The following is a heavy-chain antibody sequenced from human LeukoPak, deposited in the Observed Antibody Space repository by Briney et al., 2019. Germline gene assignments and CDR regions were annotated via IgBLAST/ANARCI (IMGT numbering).Heavy chain of an antibody. Sequence: PSETLSVTCTASGGSISNYFWSWSRQPPGKGLQCIGHVYYSVSTNYNPSLKSRVTVSVDTSKNQFSLKLTSVTAADTAVYYCARFPGSAEYRHYYYMDVWGKGTTVTVSS. D-gene: IGHD2-15*01. CDR2: VYYSVST. CDR1: GGSISNYF. V-gene: IGHV4-59*01. J-gene: IGHJ6*03. CDR3: ARFPGSAEYRHYYYMDV.